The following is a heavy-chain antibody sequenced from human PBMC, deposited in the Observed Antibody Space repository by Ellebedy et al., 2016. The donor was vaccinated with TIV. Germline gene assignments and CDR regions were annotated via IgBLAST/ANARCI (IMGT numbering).Heavy chain of an antibody. D-gene: IGHD1-26*01. CDR3: TRDLVGATSDF. CDR2: INVDGSNT. J-gene: IGHJ4*02. Sequence: GESLKISCAASGFTFTTYWMHWVREAPGKGLVWVSRINVDGSNTNYAASVKGRFTISRDNAKNMVYLQMNSLRAEDSAVYHCTRDLVGATSDFWGQGTLVTVSA. V-gene: IGHV3-74*01. CDR1: GFTFTTYW.